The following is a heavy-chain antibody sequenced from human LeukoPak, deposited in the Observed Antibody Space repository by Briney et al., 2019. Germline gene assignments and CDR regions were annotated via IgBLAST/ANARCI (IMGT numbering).Heavy chain of an antibody. Sequence: GGSLRLSCVASGVTLSNYAMSWARQAPGKGLVWVSRINTDGSITNYANSVKGRFSISRDNAKNTLYLQMSSLRAEDTAVYYCARDRGPRTGFMVREAYDYWGQGTLVTVSS. CDR3: ARDRGPRTGFMVREAYDY. CDR1: GVTLSNYA. CDR2: INTDGSIT. D-gene: IGHD3-10*01. V-gene: IGHV3-74*01. J-gene: IGHJ4*02.